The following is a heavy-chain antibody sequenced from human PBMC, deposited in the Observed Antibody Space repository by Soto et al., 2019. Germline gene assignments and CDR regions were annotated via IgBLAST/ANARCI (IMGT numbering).Heavy chain of an antibody. Sequence: QVQLVQSGDEVKRPGASVKVSCKTSGYTFTSYGISWVRQAPGQGLEWMGWISAYDGNTNSAQNLQGRLTMTTDTPTTKAYMELRNLRSDDTAVYYCARARLGVASGSQDWVDPWGQGTLVTVSS. CDR3: ARARLGVASGSQDWVDP. J-gene: IGHJ5*02. V-gene: IGHV1-18*01. CDR1: GYTFTSYG. CDR2: ISAYDGNT. D-gene: IGHD3-10*01.